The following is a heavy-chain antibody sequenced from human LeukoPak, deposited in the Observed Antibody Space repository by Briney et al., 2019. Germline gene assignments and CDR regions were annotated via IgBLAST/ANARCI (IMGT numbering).Heavy chain of an antibody. CDR2: ISRSGGTT. Sequence: GGSLRLSCAASGFTYSSYDMTWVRQTPGKGLEWVALISRSGGTTYYADSVKGRFTISRDNSKNTLYLQMNSLRAEDTAEYYCAKRGGTESFYYYYYMDVWGKGTTVTVSS. CDR3: AKRGGTESFYYYYYMDV. V-gene: IGHV3-23*01. J-gene: IGHJ6*03. CDR1: GFTYSSYD. D-gene: IGHD2-15*01.